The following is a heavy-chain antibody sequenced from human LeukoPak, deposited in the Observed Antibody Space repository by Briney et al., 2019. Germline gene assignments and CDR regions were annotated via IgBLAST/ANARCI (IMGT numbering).Heavy chain of an antibody. Sequence: SETLSLTCSVSGGSVSSGGYYWSWIRQHPGKGLEWIGYIHVFGKAYYNPSLTSRVSISVDTSKNQFSLTVNSVTVADTARYYCARASTSMVPKYFVYWGKGTLVTVFS. D-gene: IGHD5-18*01. CDR2: IHVFGKA. V-gene: IGHV4-31*03. CDR3: ARASTSMVPKYFVY. CDR1: GGSVSSGGYY. J-gene: IGHJ4*02.